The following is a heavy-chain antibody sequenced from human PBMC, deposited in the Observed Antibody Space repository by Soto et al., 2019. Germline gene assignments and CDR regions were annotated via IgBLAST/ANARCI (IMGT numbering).Heavy chain of an antibody. Sequence: GGSLRLSCAASGFTFSNAWMSWVRQAPGKGLEWVGRIKSKTDGGTTDYAAPVKGRFTISRDDSKNTLYLQMNSLKTEDTAVYYCTSLITIFGVVPQDWGQGTLVTVSS. V-gene: IGHV3-15*01. CDR3: TSLITIFGVVPQD. D-gene: IGHD3-3*01. J-gene: IGHJ4*02. CDR1: GFTFSNAW. CDR2: IKSKTDGGTT.